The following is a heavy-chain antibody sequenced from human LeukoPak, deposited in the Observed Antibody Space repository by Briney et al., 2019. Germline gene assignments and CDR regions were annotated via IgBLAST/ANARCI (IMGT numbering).Heavy chain of an antibody. CDR1: GVTVSSTD. D-gene: IGHD3-3*01. J-gene: IGHJ4*02. CDR2: IFSGGGT. CDR3: ARDLDGPENY. Sequence: GGSLRLSCAVSGVTVSSTDMSWVRQAPGKGLEWVSVIFSGGGTYYTGSVKGRFTISRDNSKDTLYLQMNSLRAEDTAVYYCARDLDGPENYWGQGTLVTVSS. V-gene: IGHV3-53*01.